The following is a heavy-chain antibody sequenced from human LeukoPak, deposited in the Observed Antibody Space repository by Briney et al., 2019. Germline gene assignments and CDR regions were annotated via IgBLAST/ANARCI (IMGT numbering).Heavy chain of an antibody. D-gene: IGHD4-17*01. CDR1: RFTFSSYT. CDR2: IDPSSTYI. CDR3: TRGSYGDYEY. V-gene: IGHV3-21*01. Sequence: PGGSLRLSCSASRFTFSSYTMNWVRQVPGKGLEWVSSIDPSSTYIYYADSVKGRFTISRDNAQNSLYLQMNSLRAEDTAVYYCTRGSYGDYEYWGQGTLVTVSS. J-gene: IGHJ4*02.